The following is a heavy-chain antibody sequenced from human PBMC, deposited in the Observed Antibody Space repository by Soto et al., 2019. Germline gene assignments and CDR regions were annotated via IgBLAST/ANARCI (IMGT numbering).Heavy chain of an antibody. CDR3: ARDGSTSWYSYDYHGMDV. J-gene: IGHJ6*02. CDR1: GFTFRTYW. Sequence: EVQLVESGGGLVQPGGSLGLSFGAFGFTFRTYWLGWVRRVPGKGLGWVANINKDGSEKNYVDSVKGRFTISRDNAKNSLYLQMSSLRAEDTALYYCARDGSTSWYSYDYHGMDVWGQGTTVTVSS. CDR2: INKDGSEK. V-gene: IGHV3-7*03. D-gene: IGHD5-18*01.